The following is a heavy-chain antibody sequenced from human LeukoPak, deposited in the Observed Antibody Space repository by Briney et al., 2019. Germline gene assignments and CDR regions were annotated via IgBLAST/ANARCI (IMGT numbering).Heavy chain of an antibody. V-gene: IGHV4-59*01. CDR2: IYYSGST. D-gene: IGHD1-26*01. Sequence: SETLSLTCTVSGGSISSYYWSWIRRPPGKGLEWIGYIYYSGSTKYNPSLKSRVTISVDMSKNQLSLKLSSVTAADTAVYYCARGGPVGSWFDPWGQGTLVSVSS. CDR3: ARGGPVGSWFDP. J-gene: IGHJ5*02. CDR1: GGSISSYY.